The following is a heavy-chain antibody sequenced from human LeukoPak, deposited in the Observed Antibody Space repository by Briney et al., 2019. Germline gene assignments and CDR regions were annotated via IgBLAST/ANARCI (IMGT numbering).Heavy chain of an antibody. Sequence: SETLSLTCTVSGDSISGGNYYWTWIRQHPGKGLEWIGYIYYSGRTYYTPSLKSRVTISADTSKNQFSLKLSSVTAADTAVYYCARPYRNYYFDHWGQGILVTVSS. CDR3: ARPYRNYYFDH. J-gene: IGHJ4*02. CDR1: GDSISGGNYY. CDR2: IYYSGRT. V-gene: IGHV4-31*03. D-gene: IGHD2/OR15-2a*01.